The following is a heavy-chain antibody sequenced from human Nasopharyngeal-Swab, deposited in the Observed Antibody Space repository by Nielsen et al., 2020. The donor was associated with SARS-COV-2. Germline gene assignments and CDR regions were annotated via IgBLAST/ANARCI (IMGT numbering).Heavy chain of an antibody. Sequence: ASVKVSCKASGYTFTSYDINWVRQAPGQGLEWMGWISAYNGNTNYAQKLQGRVTMTTDTSTSTDYMELRSLRSDDTAVYYCARALDYVWGSYRHNWFDPWGQGTLVTVSS. CDR3: ARALDYVWGSYRHNWFDP. D-gene: IGHD3-16*02. CDR2: ISAYNGNT. CDR1: GYTFTSYD. J-gene: IGHJ5*02. V-gene: IGHV1-18*01.